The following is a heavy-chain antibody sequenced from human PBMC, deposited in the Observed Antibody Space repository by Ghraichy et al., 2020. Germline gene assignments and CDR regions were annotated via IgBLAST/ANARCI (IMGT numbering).Heavy chain of an antibody. CDR2: IYTSGST. CDR1: GGSISSGSYY. CDR3: ARERDPYYGMDV. V-gene: IGHV4-61*02. Sequence: SETLSLTCTVSGGSISSGSYYWSWIRQPAGKGLEWIGRIYTSGSTNYNPSLKSRVTISVDTSKNQFSLKLSSVTAADTAVYYCARERDPYYGMDVWGQGTTVTVSS. J-gene: IGHJ6*02.